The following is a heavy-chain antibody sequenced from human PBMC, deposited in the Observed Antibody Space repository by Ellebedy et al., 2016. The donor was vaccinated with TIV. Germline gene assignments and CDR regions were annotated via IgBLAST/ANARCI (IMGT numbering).Heavy chain of an antibody. D-gene: IGHD2/OR15-2a*01. CDR2: IYHSGST. CDR3: AKERNSWDI. J-gene: IGHJ3*02. Sequence: SETLSLTXTVSGGSISSYYWSWIRQPPGKGLEWIGYIYHSGSTNYNPSLKSRVTISVDTSKNQFSLKLSSVTAADTAVYYCAKERNSWDIWGQGTMVTVSS. V-gene: IGHV4-59*01. CDR1: GGSISSYY.